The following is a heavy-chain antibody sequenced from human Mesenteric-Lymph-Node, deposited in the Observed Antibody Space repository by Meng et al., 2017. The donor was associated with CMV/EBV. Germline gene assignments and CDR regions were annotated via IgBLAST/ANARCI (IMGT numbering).Heavy chain of an antibody. D-gene: IGHD3-9*01. V-gene: IGHV4-34*01. CDR3: ARGGFPGYYDILTGYYRGVYYFDY. Sequence: YWTWTRTPPGKVLQWIGEINHSASTNYTPSLKSRVTLSVDTSKTQFSLKLSSVTAADTAVYYCARGGFPGYYDILTGYYRGVYYFDYWGQGTLVTVSS. CDR1: Y. CDR2: INHSAST. J-gene: IGHJ4*02.